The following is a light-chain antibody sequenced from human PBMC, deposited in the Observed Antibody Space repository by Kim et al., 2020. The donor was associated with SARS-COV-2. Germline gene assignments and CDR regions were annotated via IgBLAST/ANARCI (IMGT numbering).Light chain of an antibody. J-gene: IGLJ1*01. CDR1: SSNLGRNY. V-gene: IGLV1-47*01. CDR3: AAWDDSLSAYV. Sequence: QSVLTQPPSASGTPGQRVTISCSGGSSNLGRNYVYWYQHVPGAAPKLLIYRGNNRPSGVPDRFAGSKSDNSASLVISGLRSEDEADYYCAAWDDSLSAYVFSTVTNVTVL. CDR2: RGN.